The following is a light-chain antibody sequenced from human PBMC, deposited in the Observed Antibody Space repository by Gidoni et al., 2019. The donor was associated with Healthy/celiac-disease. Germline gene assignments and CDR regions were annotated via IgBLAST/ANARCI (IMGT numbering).Light chain of an antibody. CDR1: KLGDKY. Sequence: SYALTQPHSVSVSPGQTASITCSGDKLGDKYARWYQQQQGQSHVLVIYQDSKRPSGIPERFSGSNSGNTATLTISGTQAMDEADYYCQAWDSSTEVFGGGTKLTVL. V-gene: IGLV3-1*01. CDR2: QDS. CDR3: QAWDSSTEV. J-gene: IGLJ2*01.